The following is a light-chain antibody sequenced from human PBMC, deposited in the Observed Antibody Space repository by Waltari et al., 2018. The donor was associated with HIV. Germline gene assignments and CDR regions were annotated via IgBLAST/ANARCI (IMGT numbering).Light chain of an antibody. CDR3: SSYTSSSTYV. CDR1: SSDVGGYNY. Sequence: QSALTQPASVSGSPGQSITISCTGTSSDVGGYNYVPWYQQHPGKPPKLMIYYVSNRPSGVSNRFSGSKAGNTASLTISGLQAEDEADYYCSSYTSSSTYVFGTGTKVTVL. CDR2: YVS. V-gene: IGLV2-14*01. J-gene: IGLJ1*01.